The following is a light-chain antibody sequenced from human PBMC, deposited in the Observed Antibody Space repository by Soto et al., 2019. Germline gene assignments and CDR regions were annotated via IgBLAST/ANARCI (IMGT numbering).Light chain of an antibody. J-gene: IGLJ3*02. CDR1: SSDVGAYNH. CDR2: EVS. CDR3: SSYTTRSTLV. Sequence: QLVLTQPASVSGSPGQSITMSCTGTSSDVGAYNHVSWYQQHPGKAPKLMISEVSNRPSGVSNRFSGSKSGNTASLTISGLQAEDEADYYCSSYTTRSTLVFGGGTKVTVL. V-gene: IGLV2-14*01.